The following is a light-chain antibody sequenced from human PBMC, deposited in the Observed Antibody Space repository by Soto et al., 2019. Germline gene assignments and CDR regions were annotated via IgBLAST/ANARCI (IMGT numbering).Light chain of an antibody. CDR2: GAS. CDR3: QQYNNWPRT. J-gene: IGKJ1*01. CDR1: QSVSSN. V-gene: IGKV3-15*01. Sequence: EIVMTQSPATLSVSPGERATLSCRASQSVSSNLAWYQQKPGQAPRLLIYGASTRATGIPARFSGSGSGTEFTHTSSSLKSEDFAVYYCQQYNNWPRTFGQGTKVDIK.